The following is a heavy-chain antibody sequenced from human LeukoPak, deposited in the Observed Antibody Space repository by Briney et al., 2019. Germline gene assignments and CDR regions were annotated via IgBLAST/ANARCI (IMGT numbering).Heavy chain of an antibody. D-gene: IGHD1-7*01. CDR3: ARLSLELRGSWFDP. Sequence: ASVKVSCKVSGYTLTELSMHWVRQAPGKGLEWMGGFDPEDGETIHAQKFQGRVTMTTDTSTSTTYMELRSLRSDDTAVYYCARLSLELRGSWFDPWGQGTLVTVSS. J-gene: IGHJ5*02. CDR1: GYTLTELS. CDR2: FDPEDGET. V-gene: IGHV1-24*01.